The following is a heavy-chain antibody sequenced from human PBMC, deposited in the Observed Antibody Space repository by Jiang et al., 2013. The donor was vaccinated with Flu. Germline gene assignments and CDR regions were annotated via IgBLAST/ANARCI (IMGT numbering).Heavy chain of an antibody. CDR1: GGSITNDH. D-gene: IGHD3-22*01. J-gene: IGHJ4*02. CDR3: ARGHPYDMIDY. Sequence: GLVKPSETLSLTCTVSGGSITNDHWSWIRQPAGKGLEWIGRVSTGGSTNYNPSLNTRVTMSVDTSKKQFSLRLNSVTAADTAVYYCARGHPYDMIDYWGQGTLVT. CDR2: VSTGGST. V-gene: IGHV4-4*07.